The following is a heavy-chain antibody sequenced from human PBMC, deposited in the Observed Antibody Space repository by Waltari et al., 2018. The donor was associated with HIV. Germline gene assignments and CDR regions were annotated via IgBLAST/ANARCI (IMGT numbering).Heavy chain of an antibody. Sequence: QVPLVQSGPEVRKPGASVRVTCDTSGVSLNTQTGHLGRQAPGQGLEWMGWINVGSHTRKSSRRFQDRGTFTSDSYHMIFNMELTKLSSEDTAVYFWARGTDWLVGVLEVWGQGTLVIVSS. J-gene: IGHJ4*02. V-gene: IGHV1-3*01. CDR3: ARGTDWLVGVLEV. CDR1: GVSLNTQT. CDR2: INVGSHTR. D-gene: IGHD6-19*01.